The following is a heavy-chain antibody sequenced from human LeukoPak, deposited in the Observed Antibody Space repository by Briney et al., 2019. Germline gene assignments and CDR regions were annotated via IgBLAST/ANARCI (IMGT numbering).Heavy chain of an antibody. Sequence: SETLSLTCTVSGGSIRGYYWSWIRQPPGKGLEWIGYMYYSGSFNYNPSLKSRVTISGDTSKNHLSLNLIYVIAADTAVYYCARKRRDYDILTGYYYYYGMDVWGQGTTVTVSS. D-gene: IGHD3-9*01. CDR2: MYYSGSF. J-gene: IGHJ6*02. V-gene: IGHV4-59*13. CDR3: ARKRRDYDILTGYYYYYGMDV. CDR1: GGSIRGYY.